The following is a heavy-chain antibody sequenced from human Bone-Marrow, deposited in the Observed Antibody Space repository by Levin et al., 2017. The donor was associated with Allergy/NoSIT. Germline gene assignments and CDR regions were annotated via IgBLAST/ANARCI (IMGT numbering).Heavy chain of an antibody. Sequence: SVKVSCKASGGTFSSYAISWVRQAPGQGLEWMGGIIPIFGTANYAQKFQGRVTITADESTSTAYMELSSLRSEDTAVYYCARVPARHVYCSSTSCYTGGAFDIWGQGTMVTVSS. CDR3: ARVPARHVYCSSTSCYTGGAFDI. J-gene: IGHJ3*02. V-gene: IGHV1-69*13. CDR2: IIPIFGTA. CDR1: GGTFSSYA. D-gene: IGHD2-2*02.